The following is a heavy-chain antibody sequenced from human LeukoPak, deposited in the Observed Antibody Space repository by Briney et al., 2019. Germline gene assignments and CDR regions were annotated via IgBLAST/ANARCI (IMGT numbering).Heavy chain of an antibody. Sequence: GGSLRLSCAASGFTFTNYWMHWVRQAPGKGLVWVSRINSDGTVINYVDSVKGQFTISRDNVENTLYLQMNSLRADDTAVYCCGRDGNWAVNEYWGQGTLVTV. CDR1: GFTFTNYW. V-gene: IGHV3-74*01. CDR2: INSDGTVI. CDR3: GRDGNWAVNEY. J-gene: IGHJ4*02. D-gene: IGHD1-1*01.